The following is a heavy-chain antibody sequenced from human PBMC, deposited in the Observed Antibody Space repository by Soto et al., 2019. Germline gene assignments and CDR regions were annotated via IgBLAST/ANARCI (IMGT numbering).Heavy chain of an antibody. CDR1: GGTFSSYT. CDR2: IIPILGIA. Sequence: QVQLVQSGAEVKKPGSSVKVSCKASGGTFSSYTISWVRQAPGQGLEWMGRIIPILGIANYAQKFQGRVTITADKSASTAQVELSSLRAEDTAVYYCARALQGYYGMDVWGQGTTVTVSS. V-gene: IGHV1-69*02. J-gene: IGHJ6*02. CDR3: ARALQGYYGMDV. D-gene: IGHD4-4*01.